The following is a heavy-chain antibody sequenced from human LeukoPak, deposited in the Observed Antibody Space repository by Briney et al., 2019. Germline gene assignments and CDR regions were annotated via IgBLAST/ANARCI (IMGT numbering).Heavy chain of an antibody. CDR1: GGSFSDYY. Sequence: SETLSLTCAVYGGSFSDYYWSWIRQPPGKGLEWIGEINHSGSTNYNPSLKSRVTISVDTSKNQFSLKLSSVTAADTAVYYCAIAAAGTLDYWGQGTLVTVSS. J-gene: IGHJ4*02. CDR3: AIAAAGTLDY. D-gene: IGHD6-13*01. V-gene: IGHV4-34*01. CDR2: INHSGST.